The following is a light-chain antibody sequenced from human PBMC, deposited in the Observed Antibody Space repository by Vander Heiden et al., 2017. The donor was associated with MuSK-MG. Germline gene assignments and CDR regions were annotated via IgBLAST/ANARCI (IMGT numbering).Light chain of an antibody. CDR2: GNN. V-gene: IGLV1-47*01. CDR3: SACDDRVSDPCV. CDR1: SPNIGSNY. J-gene: IGLJ2*01. Sequence: QSVLTLPPSASGAPGQRDTISCSGSSPNIGSNYVYWFQQLPGTPPKLRIEGNNQRPSGVPDRFSGSKSGTSASLAISGLRSEDESAYDCSACDDRVSDPCVFGGGTKLTVL.